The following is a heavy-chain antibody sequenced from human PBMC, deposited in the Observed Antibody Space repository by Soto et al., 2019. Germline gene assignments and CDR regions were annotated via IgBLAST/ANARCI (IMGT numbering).Heavy chain of an antibody. CDR3: ARDRSGYGSGSYYSN. CDR1: GGTFSSYA. Sequence: SVKVSCKASGGTFSSYAISWVRQSPGQGLEWMGGIIPIFGTANYAQKFQGRVTITADESTSTAYMELSSLRSEDTAVYYCARDRSGYGSGSYYSNWGQGTLVTVSS. CDR2: IIPIFGTA. D-gene: IGHD3-10*01. V-gene: IGHV1-69*13. J-gene: IGHJ4*02.